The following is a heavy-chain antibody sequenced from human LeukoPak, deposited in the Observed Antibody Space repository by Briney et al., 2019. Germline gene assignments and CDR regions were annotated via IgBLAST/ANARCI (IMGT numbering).Heavy chain of an antibody. CDR1: GFTLSSYS. CDR2: ITSSSDYV. J-gene: IGHJ5*02. Sequence: KPGGSLRLSCTASGFTLSSYSMNWVRQAPGKGLEWVSSITSSSDYVYYADSVKGRFTISRDNADNSLHLQMNSLRADDTAVYYCAREFKSGYGMWAWGQGTLVTVSS. CDR3: AREFKSGYGMWA. D-gene: IGHD5-18*01. V-gene: IGHV3-21*01.